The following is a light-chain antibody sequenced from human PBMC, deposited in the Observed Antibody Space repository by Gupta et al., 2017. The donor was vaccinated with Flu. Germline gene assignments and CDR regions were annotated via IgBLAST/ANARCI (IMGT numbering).Light chain of an antibody. CDR1: QRVSSSF. CDR2: GAS. V-gene: IGKV3-20*01. Sequence: LSLAPGERATISCRASQRVSSSFLAWYQHKPGQAPRLLIYGASSRETGIPDRFSGSGSGTDFTLTISRLEPEDFAVYYCQQYGNTPPLTFGGGTKVEIK. J-gene: IGKJ4*01. CDR3: QQYGNTPPLT.